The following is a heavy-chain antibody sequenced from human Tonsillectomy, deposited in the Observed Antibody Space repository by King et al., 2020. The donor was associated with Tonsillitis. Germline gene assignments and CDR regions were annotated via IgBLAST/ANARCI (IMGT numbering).Heavy chain of an antibody. J-gene: IGHJ4*02. D-gene: IGHD6-19*01. CDR1: GYTFTSYG. CDR3: ARGLYIAVACTEPLDY. CDR2: ISAYNGNT. V-gene: IGHV1-18*01. Sequence: PLVQSGAEVKKPGASVKVSCKASGYTFTSYGISWVRQAPGQGLAWMGWISAYNGNTNYAQKPQGRVTMTTDTSTSTAYLERRSLRSDDTAVYYCARGLYIAVACTEPLDYWGQGTLVTVSS.